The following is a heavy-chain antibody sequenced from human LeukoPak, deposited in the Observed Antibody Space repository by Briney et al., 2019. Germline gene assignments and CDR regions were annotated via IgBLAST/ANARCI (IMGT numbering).Heavy chain of an antibody. Sequence: GGSLRLSCAASGFTFSSYGMHWVRQAPGKGLEWVAVISYDGSNKYYADSVKGRFTISRDNSKNTLYLQMNSLRAEDTAVYYCGRDLGQYYDTSDNWFDPWGQGTLVTVSS. D-gene: IGHD3-22*01. V-gene: IGHV3-30*03. J-gene: IGHJ5*02. CDR2: ISYDGSNK. CDR1: GFTFSSYG. CDR3: GRDLGQYYDTSDNWFDP.